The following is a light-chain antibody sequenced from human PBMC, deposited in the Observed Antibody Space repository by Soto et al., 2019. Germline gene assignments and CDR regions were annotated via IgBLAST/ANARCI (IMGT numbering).Light chain of an antibody. CDR1: SSNIGTNT. Sequence: QAVVTQPPSASGTPGQRVTIFCSGSSSNIGTNTVIWYQQLPGAAPKLLIYSDNQRPSGVPDRFSGSKSGTSASLAISGLQSEDEADYYCAAWDVSLVVFGGGTKLT. CDR3: AAWDVSLVV. V-gene: IGLV1-44*01. J-gene: IGLJ2*01. CDR2: SDN.